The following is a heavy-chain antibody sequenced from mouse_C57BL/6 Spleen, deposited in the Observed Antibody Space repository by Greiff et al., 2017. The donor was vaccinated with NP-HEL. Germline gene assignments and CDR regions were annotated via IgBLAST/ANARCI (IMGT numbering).Heavy chain of an antibody. J-gene: IGHJ3*01. D-gene: IGHD2-3*01. Sequence: QVQLQQPGAELVKPGASVKMSCKASGYTFTSYWISWVKQRPGQGLEWIGDIYPGSGSTNYNEKFKSKATLTVDTSSSTAYMQLSSLTSEDSAVYYCARYDGYYSGAYWGQGTLVTVSA. CDR1: GYTFTSYW. CDR3: ARYDGYYSGAY. V-gene: IGHV1-55*01. CDR2: IYPGSGST.